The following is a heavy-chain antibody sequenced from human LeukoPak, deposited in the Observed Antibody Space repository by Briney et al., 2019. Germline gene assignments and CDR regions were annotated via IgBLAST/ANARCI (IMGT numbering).Heavy chain of an antibody. CDR2: ISSSSSYI. CDR1: GFTFSSYS. J-gene: IGHJ3*02. V-gene: IGHV3-21*01. Sequence: GGSLRLSCEASGFTFSSYSMNWVRQAPGKGLEWVSSISSSSSYIYYADSVKGRFTISRDNAKNSLYLQMNSLRAEDTAVYYCARLSTRHAFDIWGQGTMVTVSS. CDR3: ARLSTRHAFDI. D-gene: IGHD2-15*01.